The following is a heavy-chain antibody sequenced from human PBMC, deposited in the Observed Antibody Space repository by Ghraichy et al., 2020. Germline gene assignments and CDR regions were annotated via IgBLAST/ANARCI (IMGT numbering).Heavy chain of an antibody. CDR2: ISSSSSYI. J-gene: IGHJ6*02. D-gene: IGHD2-8*01. CDR1: GFTFSSYS. CDR3: ARDTGVYAIGPRYDNGMDV. Sequence: GGSLRLSCAASGFTFSSYSMNWVRQAPGKGLEWVSSISSSSSYIYYADSVKGRFTISRDNAKNSLYLQMNSLRAEDTAVYYCARDTGVYAIGPRYDNGMDVWGQGTTVTVSS. V-gene: IGHV3-21*01.